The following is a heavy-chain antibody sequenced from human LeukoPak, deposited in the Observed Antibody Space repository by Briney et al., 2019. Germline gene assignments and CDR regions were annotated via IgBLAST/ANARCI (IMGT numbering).Heavy chain of an antibody. CDR3: ARDLLGDY. J-gene: IGHJ4*02. Sequence: GGSLRLSCAASGFTFNGYWMSWVRQAPGKGLEWVSYISGSGSTIYYADSVKGRFTISRDNAKNSLYLQMNSLRAEDTAVYYCARDLLGDYWGQGTLVTVSS. CDR1: GFTFNGYW. V-gene: IGHV3-11*01. CDR2: ISGSGSTI. D-gene: IGHD3-16*01.